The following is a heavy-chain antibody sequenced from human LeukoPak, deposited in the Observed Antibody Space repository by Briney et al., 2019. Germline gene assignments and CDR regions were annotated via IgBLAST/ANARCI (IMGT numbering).Heavy chain of an antibody. V-gene: IGHV1-46*01. Sequence: ASAKVSCKASGGIFSSYAISWVRQAPGQGLEWMGIINPSGGSTSYAQKFQGRVTMTRDTSTSTVYMELSSLRSEDTAVYYCARTAGRTFDHWGQGTLVTVSS. CDR2: INPSGGST. J-gene: IGHJ4*02. CDR3: ARTAGRTFDH. CDR1: GGIFSSYA. D-gene: IGHD6-6*01.